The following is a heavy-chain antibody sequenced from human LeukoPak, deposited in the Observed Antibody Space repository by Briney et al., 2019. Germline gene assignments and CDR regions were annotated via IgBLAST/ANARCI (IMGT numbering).Heavy chain of an antibody. V-gene: IGHV3-30*18. CDR2: ILYDGSNK. CDR1: GFTFSSYG. J-gene: IGHJ4*02. CDR3: ANLIVGATQQRFDY. D-gene: IGHD1-26*01. Sequence: GGSLRLSCAASGFTFSSYGMHWVRQAPGKGLGWVAFILYDGSNKYYADSVNGRFTISRDNSKNTLNLQMNSLRAEDTAVYYCANLIVGATQQRFDYWGQGTLVTVSS.